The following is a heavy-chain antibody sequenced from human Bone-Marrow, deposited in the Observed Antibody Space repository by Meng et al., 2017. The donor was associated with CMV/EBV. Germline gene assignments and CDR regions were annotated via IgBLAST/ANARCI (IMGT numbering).Heavy chain of an antibody. V-gene: IGHV3-23*01. CDR2: ISGSGHST. J-gene: IGHJ6*02. D-gene: IGHD2-21*01. Sequence: GGSLRLSCAASGFSFNNYAMSWVRQAPGKGLEWVSAISGSGHSTYYTDSVKGRFSISRDNSKFELYLQMNSLRAEDTALYYCAKDVGVKYYFYAMDVWGQGTTVTVS. CDR1: GFSFNNYA. CDR3: AKDVGVKYYFYAMDV.